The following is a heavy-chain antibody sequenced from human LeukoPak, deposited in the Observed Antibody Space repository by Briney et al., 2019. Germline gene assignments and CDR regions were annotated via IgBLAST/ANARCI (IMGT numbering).Heavy chain of an antibody. CDR3: ARGRDSRGYQFMGFDS. CDR1: GVSISNYY. CDR2: YYYSGNT. V-gene: IGHV4-59*08. J-gene: IGHJ4*02. D-gene: IGHD3-22*01. Sequence: PSETLSLTCTVSGVSISNYYWSWIRQPPGKGLEWIGYYYYSGNTNYNPSLKSRVTISADTSKNQFSLRLFSVTAADTAVYYCARGRDSRGYQFMGFDSWGQGTLVTVSS.